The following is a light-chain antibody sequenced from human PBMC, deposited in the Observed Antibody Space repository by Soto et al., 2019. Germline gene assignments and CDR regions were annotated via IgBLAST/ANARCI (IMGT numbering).Light chain of an antibody. Sequence: DIVMTQSPLSLPVTPGEPASISCRSSQSLLHSNGYNYLDWYLQKPGQSPQLLIYLGSNRASGVPDRLSGSGSGTDFTLNISRVEAEDVGVYYCMQALQTPQFTFGPGTKVDIK. V-gene: IGKV2-28*01. J-gene: IGKJ3*01. CDR1: QSLLHSNGYNY. CDR2: LGS. CDR3: MQALQTPQFT.